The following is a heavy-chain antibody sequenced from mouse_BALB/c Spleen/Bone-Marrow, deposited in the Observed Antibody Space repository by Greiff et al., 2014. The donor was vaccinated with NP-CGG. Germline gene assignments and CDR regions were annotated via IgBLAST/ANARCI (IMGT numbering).Heavy chain of an antibody. CDR1: GYPFSSYW. D-gene: IGHD2-10*02. CDR3: ARKYGDY. CDR2: IYPGDGET. V-gene: IGHV1-80*01. Sequence: QVQLQQSGAELVRPGSSVKISCKASGYPFSSYWMSWVKQRPGQGLEWLGQIYPGDGETNYNGKFKGNATLTADKSSSTAYMQLISLTSEDSAVYFCARKYGDYWGQGTTLTVSS. J-gene: IGHJ2*01.